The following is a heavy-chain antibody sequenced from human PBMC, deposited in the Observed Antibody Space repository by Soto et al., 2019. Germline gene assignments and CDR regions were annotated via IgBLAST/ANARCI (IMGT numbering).Heavy chain of an antibody. D-gene: IGHD6-6*01. Sequence: EVQLVESGGGLVQPGGSLRLSCAASGFSFSTYSMNWVRQAPGKGLEWVSYISSRSYTIYYVDSVKGRFTISRDNANNSLYLQMNSLRDEDTAAYYCARGGSSSDNGMDVWGQGTTVTVSS. CDR3: ARGGSSSDNGMDV. CDR2: ISSRSYTI. CDR1: GFSFSTYS. J-gene: IGHJ6*02. V-gene: IGHV3-48*02.